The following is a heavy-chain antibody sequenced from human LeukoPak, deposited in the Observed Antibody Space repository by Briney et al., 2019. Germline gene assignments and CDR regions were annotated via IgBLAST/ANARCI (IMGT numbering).Heavy chain of an antibody. Sequence: GGSLRLSCAASGFTFTTYWMHWVRQDPGKGLVWVSHINSDGSITSYADSVKGRFTISRDNAKNTLYLQMNSLRAEDTAVYYCARDAVDTANAVWGQGTTVTVSS. D-gene: IGHD5-18*01. CDR2: INSDGSIT. CDR1: GFTFTTYW. CDR3: ARDAVDTANAV. V-gene: IGHV3-74*01. J-gene: IGHJ6*02.